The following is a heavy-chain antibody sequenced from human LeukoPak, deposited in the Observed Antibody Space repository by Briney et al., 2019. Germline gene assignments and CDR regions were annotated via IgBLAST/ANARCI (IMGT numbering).Heavy chain of an antibody. Sequence: ASVKVSCKVSGYTLTELSMHWVRQAPGKGLEWMGGFDPEDGETIYAQKFQGRVTMTEDTSTDTAYMELSSLRSEDTAVYYCATDALDGSRVRNAFDIWGQGTMVTVSS. V-gene: IGHV1-24*01. D-gene: IGHD3-10*01. CDR2: FDPEDGET. J-gene: IGHJ3*02. CDR1: GYTLTELS. CDR3: ATDALDGSRVRNAFDI.